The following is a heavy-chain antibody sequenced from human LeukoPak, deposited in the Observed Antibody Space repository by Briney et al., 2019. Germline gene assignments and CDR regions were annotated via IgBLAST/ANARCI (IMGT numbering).Heavy chain of an antibody. CDR1: GDSFSSYY. J-gene: IGHJ4*02. CDR2: IQYSGGT. Sequence: SETLSLTCTVSGDSFSSYYWSWLRQPPGKGLEWIGYIQYSGGTNYNPSLKSRVTISVDTSKNQFSLKLSSVTAADTAVYYCAMIVVALGVPFDYWGQGTLVTVSS. D-gene: IGHD3-22*01. CDR3: AMIVVALGVPFDY. V-gene: IGHV4-59*12.